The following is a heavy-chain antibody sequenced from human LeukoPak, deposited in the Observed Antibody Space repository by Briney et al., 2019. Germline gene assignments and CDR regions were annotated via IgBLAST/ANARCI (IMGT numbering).Heavy chain of an antibody. CDR2: IIPIFGTA. CDR1: GGTFSSYA. Sequence: GASVKVSCKASGGTFSSYAISWVRQAPGQGLEWMGGIIPIFGTANYAQKFQGRVTITADESTSAAYMELSSLRSEDTAVYYCARVAKSDYDIGLSWFDPWGQGTLVTVSS. J-gene: IGHJ5*02. V-gene: IGHV1-69*13. CDR3: ARVAKSDYDIGLSWFDP. D-gene: IGHD3-22*01.